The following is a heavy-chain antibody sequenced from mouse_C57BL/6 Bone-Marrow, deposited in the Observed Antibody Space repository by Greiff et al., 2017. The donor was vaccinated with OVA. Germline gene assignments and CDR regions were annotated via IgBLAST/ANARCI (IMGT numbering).Heavy chain of an antibody. CDR3: ARVVLFAY. CDR2: ISDGGSYT. CDR1: GFTFSSYA. D-gene: IGHD1-1*02. J-gene: IGHJ3*01. V-gene: IGHV5-4*03. Sequence: EVKLVESGGGLVKPGGSLKLSCAASGFTFSSYAMSWVRQTPEKRLEWVATISDGGSYTYYPDNVKGRFTISRDNAKNNLYLQMSHLKSEDTAMYYCARVVLFAYWGQGTLVTVSA.